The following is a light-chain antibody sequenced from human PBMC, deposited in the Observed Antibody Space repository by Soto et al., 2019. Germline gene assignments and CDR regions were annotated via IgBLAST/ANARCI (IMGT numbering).Light chain of an antibody. V-gene: IGKV3-11*01. CDR2: DAS. CDR1: QSVGTY. J-gene: IGKJ1*01. CDR3: QQYNDWPRT. Sequence: ENVLTQSPGTLSLSPGERATLSCRASQSVGTYLAWYQQKPGQAPRLLIFDASKRATGIPARFSGSGSGTDFTLTISSLETEDLAVYYCQQYNDWPRTFGQGTKVDIK.